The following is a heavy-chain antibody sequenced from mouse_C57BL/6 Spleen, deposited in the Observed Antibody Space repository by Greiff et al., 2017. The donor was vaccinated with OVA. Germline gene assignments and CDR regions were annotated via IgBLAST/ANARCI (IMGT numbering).Heavy chain of an antibody. CDR3: AREEIDGYYDAY. Sequence: VQLQESGAELVKPGASVKISCKASGYAFSSYWMNWVKQRPGKGLEWIGQIYPGDGDTNYNGKFKGKATLTADKSSSTAYMQLSSLTSEDSAVYFCAREEIDGYYDAYWGQGTLVTVSA. D-gene: IGHD2-3*01. CDR1: GYAFSSYW. CDR2: IYPGDGDT. J-gene: IGHJ3*01. V-gene: IGHV1-80*01.